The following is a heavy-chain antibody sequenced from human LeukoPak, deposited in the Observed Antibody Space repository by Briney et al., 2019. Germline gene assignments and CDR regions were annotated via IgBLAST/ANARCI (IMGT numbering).Heavy chain of an antibody. CDR1: GGSISSGGYY. CDR2: IYHSGST. V-gene: IGHV4-30-2*01. Sequence: PSGTLSLTCTVSGGSISSGGYYWSWIRQPPGKGLEWIGYIYHSGSTYYNPSLKSRVTISVDRSKNQFSLKLSSVTAADTAVYYCVSENYDYYGMDVWGQGTTVTVSS. CDR3: VSENYDYYGMDV. J-gene: IGHJ6*02.